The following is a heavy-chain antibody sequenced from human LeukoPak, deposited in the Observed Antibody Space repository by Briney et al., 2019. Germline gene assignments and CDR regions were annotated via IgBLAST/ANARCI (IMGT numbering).Heavy chain of an antibody. CDR1: GFTFDDYA. CDR2: ISWNSGSI. Sequence: GGSLRLSCAASGFTFDDYAMHWVRQAPGKGLEWVSGISWNSGSIGYADSVKGRFTISRDNAKNSLYLQMNSLRAEDTAVYYCAKSSSWGPQYYFDYWGQGTLVTVSS. J-gene: IGHJ4*02. CDR3: AKSSSWGPQYYFDY. V-gene: IGHV3-9*01. D-gene: IGHD6-6*01.